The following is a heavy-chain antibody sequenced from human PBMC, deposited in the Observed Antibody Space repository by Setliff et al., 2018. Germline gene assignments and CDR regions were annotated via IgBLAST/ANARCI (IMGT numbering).Heavy chain of an antibody. V-gene: IGHV4-38-2*02. CDR3: AKHRSYFDY. CDR1: GYSIRNDYF. Sequence: KPSETLSLTCTVSGYSIRNDYFWGWIRQPPGKGLEWIGSIYHSGSTSYYPSLKSRVTISVDTSKSQFSLNLSSVTAADTAVYYCAKHRSYFDYWGQGTLVTVST. J-gene: IGHJ4*02. CDR2: IYHSGST.